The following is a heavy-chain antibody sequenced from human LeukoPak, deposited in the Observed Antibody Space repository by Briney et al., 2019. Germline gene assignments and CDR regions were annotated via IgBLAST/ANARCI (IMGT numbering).Heavy chain of an antibody. CDR2: IYISGTT. Sequence: PSETLSLTCTVSGGSISSYYWSWIRQPAGKGLEWIGRIYISGTTNYNPSLKSRVTISVDKSKNQFSLELNSVTAADTAVYYCARDDSPYSSGWIDYWGQGTLVTVSS. V-gene: IGHV4-4*07. J-gene: IGHJ4*02. D-gene: IGHD6-19*01. CDR3: ARDDSPYSSGWIDY. CDR1: GGSISSYY.